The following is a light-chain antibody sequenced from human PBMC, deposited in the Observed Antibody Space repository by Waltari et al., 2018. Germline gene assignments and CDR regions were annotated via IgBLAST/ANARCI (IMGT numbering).Light chain of an antibody. CDR3: YSTDSSGNHPKWV. Sequence: SYELTQPPSVPVSPGPTATITCSGDALPKQYAYCYQQKSGQAPVLVIYEDSKRPSGIPGRFSGSSSGTMATLTISGAQVEDEDDYYCYSTDSSGNHPKWVFGGGTKLTVL. J-gene: IGLJ3*02. V-gene: IGLV3-10*03. CDR1: ALPKQY. CDR2: EDS.